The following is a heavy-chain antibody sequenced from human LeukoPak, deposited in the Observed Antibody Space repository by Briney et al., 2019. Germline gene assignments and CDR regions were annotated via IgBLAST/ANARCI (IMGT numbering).Heavy chain of an antibody. CDR3: VKGFVGQCYCPAY. CDR1: GFTFRSYS. Sequence: GGSLRLSCAASGFTFRSYSTNWVRQAPGKGLEWVSSINSDSNYIYYADSVQGRFTISRDNAKNSLYLQMNSLRADDTAVYYCVKGFVGQCYCPAYWGQGCPVTVSS. CDR2: INSDSNYI. D-gene: IGHD2-15*01. V-gene: IGHV3-21*04. J-gene: IGHJ4*02.